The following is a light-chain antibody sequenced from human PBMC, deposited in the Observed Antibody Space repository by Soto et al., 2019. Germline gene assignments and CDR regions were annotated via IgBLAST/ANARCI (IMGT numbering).Light chain of an antibody. CDR2: SVS. J-gene: IGLJ1*01. Sequence: QSALTQPASVSGSPGQSITISCSGTSSDIGAYDHVAWYQQFTGKSPKPMIYSVSNRPSGVSNRFSGSKSGNTASLTISGLQAEDEADYYCSSYTVSRSYVFGSGTKLTVL. V-gene: IGLV2-14*01. CDR1: SSDIGAYDH. CDR3: SSYTVSRSYV.